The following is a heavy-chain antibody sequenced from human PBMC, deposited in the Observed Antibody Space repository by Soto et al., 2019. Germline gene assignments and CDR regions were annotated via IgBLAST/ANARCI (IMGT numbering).Heavy chain of an antibody. D-gene: IGHD3-3*01. J-gene: IGHJ4*02. CDR1: GFTFSSYA. V-gene: IGHV3-23*01. CDR3: AKDEVIRFLERLLPTFFDY. Sequence: GGSLRLSCAASGFTFSSYAMSWVRQAPGKGLEWVSAISGSGGSTYYADSVKGRFTISRDNSKNTLYLQMNSLRAEDTAVYYCAKDEVIRFLERLLPTFFDYWGQGTLVTVSS. CDR2: ISGSGGST.